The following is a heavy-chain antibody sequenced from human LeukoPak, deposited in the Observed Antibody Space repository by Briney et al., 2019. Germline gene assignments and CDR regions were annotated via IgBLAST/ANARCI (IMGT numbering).Heavy chain of an antibody. J-gene: IGHJ3*02. CDR1: GGTFSSYA. D-gene: IGHD3-22*01. V-gene: IGHV1-69*05. Sequence: GASVKVSCKASGGTFSSYAISWVRQAPGQGLEWMGGIIPIFGTANYAQKFQGRVTNTTDESTSTAYMELSSLRSEDTAVDYCARDPGYDAFDIWGQGTMVTVSS. CDR2: IIPIFGTA. CDR3: ARDPGYDAFDI.